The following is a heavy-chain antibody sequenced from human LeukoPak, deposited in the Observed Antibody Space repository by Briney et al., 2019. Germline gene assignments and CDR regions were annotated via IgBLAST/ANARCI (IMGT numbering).Heavy chain of an antibody. V-gene: IGHV3-7*01. CDR1: GFTFSSYW. D-gene: IGHD3-22*01. Sequence: GGSLRLSCAASGFTFSSYWMSWVRQAPGKGLEWVANIKQDGSEKYYVDSVKGRFTISRDNAKNSLYLQMNSLRAEDTAVYYCARVSITMIVVVSTNFDYWGQGTLVTVSS. CDR2: IKQDGSEK. J-gene: IGHJ4*02. CDR3: ARVSITMIVVVSTNFDY.